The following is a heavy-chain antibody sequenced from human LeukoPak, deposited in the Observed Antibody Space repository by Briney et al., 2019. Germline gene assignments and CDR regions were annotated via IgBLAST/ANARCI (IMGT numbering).Heavy chain of an antibody. Sequence: SETLSLTCTVSGGSISSYYWSWIRQPPGKGLEWIGYIYYSGSTNYNSSLKSRVTISVDTSKNQFSLKLSSVTAADTAVYYCARVDGGGGAFDIWGQGTMVTVSS. CDR3: ARVDGGGGAFDI. D-gene: IGHD3-16*01. J-gene: IGHJ3*02. CDR1: GGSISSYY. CDR2: IYYSGST. V-gene: IGHV4-59*01.